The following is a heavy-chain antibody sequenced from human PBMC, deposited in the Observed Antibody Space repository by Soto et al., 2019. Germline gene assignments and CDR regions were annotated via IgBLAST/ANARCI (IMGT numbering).Heavy chain of an antibody. Sequence: SETLSLTCTVSGGSISSSSYYWGWIRQPPGKGLEWIGSIYYSGSTYYNPSLKSRVTISVDTSKNQFSLKLSSVTAADTAVYYCASRIRYYYDSSGLPDYWGQGTLVTVSS. V-gene: IGHV4-39*07. J-gene: IGHJ4*02. CDR2: IYYSGST. CDR3: ASRIRYYYDSSGLPDY. D-gene: IGHD3-22*01. CDR1: GGSISSSSYY.